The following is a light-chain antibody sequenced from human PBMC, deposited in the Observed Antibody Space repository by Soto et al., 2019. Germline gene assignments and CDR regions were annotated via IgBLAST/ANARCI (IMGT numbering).Light chain of an antibody. V-gene: IGLV3-21*02. J-gene: IGLJ2*01. CDR2: DDS. CDR3: QVWDRSSEHVV. CDR1: NIGSKS. Sequence: SYELTQPPSVSVAPGQTARITCGGNNIGSKSVHWYQQKPGQAPVLVVYDDSDRPSGIPDRFSGSNSGNTATLSISRVEAGDEADYYCQVWDRSSEHVVFGGGTKLTVL.